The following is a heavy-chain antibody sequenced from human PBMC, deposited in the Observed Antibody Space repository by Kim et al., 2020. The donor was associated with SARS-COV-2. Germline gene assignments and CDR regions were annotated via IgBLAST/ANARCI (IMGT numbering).Heavy chain of an antibody. Sequence: GGSLRLSCTTSGFTLSHAWMSWVRQAPGKGLEWVGRVKSKSDGGTRDYAAPMKGRFTIAGDDSKDTLYLQMNSLKTEDTAVYYCTVDKLGERQFADWGQGTLVTVSS. CDR1: GFTLSHAW. J-gene: IGHJ4*02. CDR3: TVDKLGERQFAD. D-gene: IGHD3-16*01. CDR2: VKSKSDGGTR. V-gene: IGHV3-15*01.